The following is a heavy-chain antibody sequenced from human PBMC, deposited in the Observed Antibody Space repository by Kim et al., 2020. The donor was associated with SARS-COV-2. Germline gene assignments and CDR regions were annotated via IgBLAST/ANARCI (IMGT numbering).Heavy chain of an antibody. CDR2: IIPDGRST. D-gene: IGHD2-15*01. CDR3: ASGLTPGQY. Sequence: GGSLRLSGAASGFTFSEYWMHWVRQAPGKGLVWVSRIIPDGRSTSYADSVKGRFTISRDNAKNTLYLQMNSLRAEDTAVYYCASGLTPGQYWGQGTLVTV. V-gene: IGHV3-74*01. CDR1: GFTFSEYW. J-gene: IGHJ4*02.